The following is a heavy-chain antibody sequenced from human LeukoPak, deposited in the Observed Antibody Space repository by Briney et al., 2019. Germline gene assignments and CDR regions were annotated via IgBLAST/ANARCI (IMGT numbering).Heavy chain of an antibody. J-gene: IGHJ4*02. CDR1: GFTFSIYA. CDR3: ATPPRGYSYGYGV. Sequence: PRRSLTPSCAASGFTFSIYAVSWVRQAHGKGMGWVSASIGSGGSTYYADSVKGRFTISRDNSKITLYLQMNSLRAEDTAVYYCATPPRGYSYGYGVWGQGTLVTVSS. V-gene: IGHV3-23*01. CDR2: SIGSGGST. D-gene: IGHD5-18*01.